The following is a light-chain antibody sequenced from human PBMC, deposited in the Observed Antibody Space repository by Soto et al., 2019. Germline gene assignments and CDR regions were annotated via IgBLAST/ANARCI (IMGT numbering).Light chain of an antibody. CDR2: EVN. CDR1: SRDVGAYEH. Sequence: QSVLTQPPYASGTPGQSVTISCTGSSRDVGAYEHVAWYEQHPGKAPKLIIYEVNKRPSGVPNRFSGSKSGNTASLIVSGLQAEDEAYYYCAAWDDSLNGWVFGGGTKVTVL. CDR3: AAWDDSLNGWV. V-gene: IGLV2-8*01. J-gene: IGLJ3*02.